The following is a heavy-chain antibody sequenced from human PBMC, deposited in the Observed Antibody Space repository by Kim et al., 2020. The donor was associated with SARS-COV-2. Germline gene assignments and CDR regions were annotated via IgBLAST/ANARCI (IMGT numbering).Heavy chain of an antibody. J-gene: IGHJ3*02. CDR3: ARSYDFWNGDFAFDI. Sequence: GGSLRLSCAASGFTLSTHRMHWVRQAPGKGLVWVSRINRDGSSTDYADSVKGRFTVSRDNAENTLYLQMESLRAEDTAVYYCARSYDFWNGDFAFDIWG. CDR1: GFTLSTHR. D-gene: IGHD3-3*01. V-gene: IGHV3-74*01. CDR2: INRDGSST.